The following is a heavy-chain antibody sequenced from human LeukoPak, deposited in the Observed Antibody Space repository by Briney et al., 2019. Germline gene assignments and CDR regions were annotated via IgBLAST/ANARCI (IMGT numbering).Heavy chain of an antibody. CDR1: GFTFSNSW. CDR3: ARRATAFDY. Sequence: WGSLRLSCAASGFTFSNSWMHWVRQVPGKGLVWVSRISNDGSSSIYADSVKGRFTISRDNAKNTLYLQMNSLRAEDTAVYFCARRATAFDYWAQGTLVPVSS. J-gene: IGHJ4*02. V-gene: IGHV3-74*01. D-gene: IGHD1-1*01. CDR2: ISNDGSSS.